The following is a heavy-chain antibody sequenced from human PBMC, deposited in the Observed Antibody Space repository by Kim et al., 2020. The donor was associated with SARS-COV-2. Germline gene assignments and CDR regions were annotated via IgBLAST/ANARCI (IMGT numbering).Heavy chain of an antibody. CDR1: GFTFSSYS. J-gene: IGHJ6*02. CDR2: ISSSSSYI. V-gene: IGHV3-21*01. Sequence: GSLRLSCAASGFTFSSYSMNWVRQAPGKGLEWVSSISSSSSYIYYADSVKGRFTISRDNAKNSLYLQMNSLRAEDTAVYYCARDLPLYDFWRGGMDVWGQGTTVTVSS. CDR3: ARDLPLYDFWRGGMDV. D-gene: IGHD3-3*01.